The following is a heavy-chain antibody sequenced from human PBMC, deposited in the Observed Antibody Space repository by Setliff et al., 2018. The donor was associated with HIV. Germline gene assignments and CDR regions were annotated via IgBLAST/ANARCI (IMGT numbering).Heavy chain of an antibody. CDR2: FQISGST. Sequence: SETLSLTCTVSGASISTYYWNWIRQPDGKGLEWIGRFQISGSTNYNPSLKSRVTMSVDTSKNQFSLKLNSMTAADTAVYYCANVGPVGAFDIWGQGTMVTVSS. V-gene: IGHV4-4*07. J-gene: IGHJ3*02. D-gene: IGHD1-26*01. CDR3: ANVGPVGAFDI. CDR1: GASISTYY.